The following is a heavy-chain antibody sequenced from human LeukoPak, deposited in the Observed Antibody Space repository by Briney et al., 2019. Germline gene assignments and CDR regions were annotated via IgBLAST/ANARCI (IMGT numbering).Heavy chain of an antibody. D-gene: IGHD1-26*01. J-gene: IGHJ4*02. CDR2: ISNSGNTI. CDR1: GFTFSSYE. V-gene: IGHV3-48*03. CDR3: ARRDRWDPFFDY. Sequence: GGSLRLSCAAAGFTFSSYEMNWVRQAPGKGLEWVSYISNSGNTIYYADSVKGRFTISRDNAKNSLYLQMNSLRAEDTAVYYCARRDRWDPFFDYWGQGTLVTVSS.